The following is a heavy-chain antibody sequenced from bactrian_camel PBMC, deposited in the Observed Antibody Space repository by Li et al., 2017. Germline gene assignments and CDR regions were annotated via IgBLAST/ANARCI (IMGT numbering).Heavy chain of an antibody. V-gene: IGHV3S55*01. CDR2: IDTEGTV. J-gene: IGHJ4*01. CDR3: AAAAGLLGGTCVDVRSVDY. CDR1: GTTIRAYC. D-gene: IGHD6*01. Sequence: HVQLVESGGGAVQAGGSLRLSCAGTGTTIRAYCMSRSRQLPGQEREALATIDTEGTVTYVDSVKGRFTISIDNAKDTLTLQMNSLRPEDTAMYYCAAAAGLLGGTCVDVRSVDYWGQGTQVTVS.